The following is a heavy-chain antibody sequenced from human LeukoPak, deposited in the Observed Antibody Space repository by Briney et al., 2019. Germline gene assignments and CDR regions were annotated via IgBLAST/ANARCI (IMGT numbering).Heavy chain of an antibody. CDR3: AKSRSGSYIYDFDY. J-gene: IGHJ4*02. V-gene: IGHV3-23*01. Sequence: GGSLRLSCAASGLTFSSYAMTWVRQAPGKGLEWVSATSGRGVNTYYADSVKGRFTISRDNSKNTLYLQMDSLRADDAAIYYCAKSRSGSYIYDFDYWGQGTLVTVSS. CDR2: TSGRGVNT. D-gene: IGHD1-26*01. CDR1: GLTFSSYA.